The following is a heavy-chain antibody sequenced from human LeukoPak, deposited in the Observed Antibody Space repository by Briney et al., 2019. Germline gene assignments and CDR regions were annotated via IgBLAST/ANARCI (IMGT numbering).Heavy chain of an antibody. CDR1: SESFSGYF. V-gene: IGHV4-34*01. Sequence: SETLSLTCAIYSESFSGYFWSWIRQPPGKGLEWIGEINYSGSTNYNPSLKSRVTISVDTSKNQFSLKLSSVTAADTAVYYCASLRERSYYARGFDYWGQGTLVTVSS. D-gene: IGHD3-3*01. CDR2: INYSGST. J-gene: IGHJ4*02. CDR3: ASLRERSYYARGFDY.